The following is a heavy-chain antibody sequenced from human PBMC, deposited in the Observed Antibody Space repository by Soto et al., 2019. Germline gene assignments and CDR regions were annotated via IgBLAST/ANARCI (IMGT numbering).Heavy chain of an antibody. Sequence: QVQLQESGPGLVKPSETLSLTCTVSGGSISSYYWSWIRQPPGKGLEWIGYIYYSGSTNYNPSLXGXGXIXXDTSKNQFSLTLSSVTAADTAVYYCARLWGWFGDYWGQGTLVTVSS. CDR2: IYYSGST. J-gene: IGHJ4*02. V-gene: IGHV4-59*08. CDR3: ARLWGWFGDY. CDR1: GGSISSYY. D-gene: IGHD3-10*01.